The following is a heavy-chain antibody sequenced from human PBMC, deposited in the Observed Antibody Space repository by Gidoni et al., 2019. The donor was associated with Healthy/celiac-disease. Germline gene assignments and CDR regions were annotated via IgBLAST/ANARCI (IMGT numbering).Heavy chain of an antibody. J-gene: IGHJ4*02. D-gene: IGHD5-12*01. V-gene: IGHV4-59*01. CDR2: IYYSGST. Sequence: QVQLQESGPGLVKPSETLSLTCTVSGGSISSYYWSWIRQPPGKGLEWIGYIYYSGSTNYNPSLKSRVTISVDTSKNQCSLKLSSVTAADTAVYYCARSTRDGYIYPFDYWGQGTLVTVSS. CDR3: ARSTRDGYIYPFDY. CDR1: GGSISSYY.